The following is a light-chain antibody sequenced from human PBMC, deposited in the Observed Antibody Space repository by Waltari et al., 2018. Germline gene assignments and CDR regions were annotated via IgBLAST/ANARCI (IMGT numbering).Light chain of an antibody. CDR3: SSHTRTNTLEMI. CDR1: SSDS. Sequence: QSALTQPPSMSGSPGQSITVSCTGTSSDSVSCYQQLPGKAPQVIIYDVDKRPSGVSIRFSGSKSGNTASLTISGLQAEDEADYFCSSHTRTNTLEMIFGGGTKVTVL. J-gene: IGLJ2*01. V-gene: IGLV2-14*03. CDR2: DVD.